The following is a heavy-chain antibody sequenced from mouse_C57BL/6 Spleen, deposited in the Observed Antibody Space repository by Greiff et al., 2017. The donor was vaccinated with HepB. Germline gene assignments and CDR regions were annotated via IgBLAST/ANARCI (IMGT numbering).Heavy chain of an antibody. CDR2: IYPGDGET. D-gene: IGHD1-1*01. CDR3: ASHDFIGYAMDY. CDR1: GYAFSSYW. V-gene: IGHV1-80*01. J-gene: IGHJ4*01. Sequence: VQLQQSGAELVKPGASVKISCKASGYAFSSYWMNWVKQRPGKGLEWIGQIYPGDGETNYNGKFKGKATMTADKSSSTAYMQLRTLTSEDSALYICASHDFIGYAMDYWGQGTSVTVSS.